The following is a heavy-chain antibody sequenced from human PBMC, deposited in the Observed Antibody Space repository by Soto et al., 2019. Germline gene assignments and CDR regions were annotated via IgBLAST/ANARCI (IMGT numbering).Heavy chain of an antibody. CDR1: GGSISSYY. J-gene: IGHJ3*02. D-gene: IGHD3-16*01. CDR2: IFHSGAT. CDR3: ARALMGSFDAFDI. Sequence: SETLSLTCTVSGGSISSYYWNWIRQPPGKRLEWLGYIFHSGATNYNPSLESRVTISVDTSKSQLSLRLTSVTAADTGVYYCARALMGSFDAFDIWGQGTTVTVSS. V-gene: IGHV4-59*01.